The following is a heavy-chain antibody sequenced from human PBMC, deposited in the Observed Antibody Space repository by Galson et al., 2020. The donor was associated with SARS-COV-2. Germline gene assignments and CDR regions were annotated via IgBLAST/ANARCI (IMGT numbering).Heavy chain of an antibody. CDR2: FDPEDGET. J-gene: IGHJ6*02. Sequence: ASVKVSCKVSGYTLTELFMHWVRQAPGKGLEWMGGFDPEDGETIYAQKFQGRVTMTEDTSTDTAYMELSSLRSEDTAVYYCATSGANYYDSSGYHYYYGMDVWGQGTTVTVSS. CDR1: GYTLTELF. V-gene: IGHV1-24*01. D-gene: IGHD3-22*01. CDR3: ATSGANYYDSSGYHYYYGMDV.